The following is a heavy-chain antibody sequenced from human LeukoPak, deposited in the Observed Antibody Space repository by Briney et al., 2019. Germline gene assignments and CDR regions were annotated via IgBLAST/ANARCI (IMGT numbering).Heavy chain of an antibody. Sequence: PGGSLRLSCAASGFTFDDYALHWVRQAPGKGLEWVGGISRNCGRIGYADSVKDRFTTITDNAKNSLYLQMNSPRTDEMALYYCAKRATQQPINWFDYWGQGTLVTVSS. V-gene: IGHV3-9*03. CDR3: AKRATQQPINWFDY. D-gene: IGHD6-13*01. CDR2: ISRNCGRI. CDR1: GFTFDDYA. J-gene: IGHJ4*02.